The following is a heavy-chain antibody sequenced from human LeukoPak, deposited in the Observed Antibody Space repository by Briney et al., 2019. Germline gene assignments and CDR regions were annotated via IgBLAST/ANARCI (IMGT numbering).Heavy chain of an antibody. J-gene: IGHJ4*02. V-gene: IGHV4-59*08. D-gene: IGHD6-13*01. CDR3: ASDSIAAAGKGGDY. Sequence: SETLSLTCTVSGGSISSYYWSWIRQPPGKGLEWIGYIYYSGSTYYNPSLKSRVTISVDTSKNQFSLKLSSVTAADTAVYYCASDSIAAAGKGGDYWGQGTLVTVSS. CDR2: IYYSGST. CDR1: GGSISSYY.